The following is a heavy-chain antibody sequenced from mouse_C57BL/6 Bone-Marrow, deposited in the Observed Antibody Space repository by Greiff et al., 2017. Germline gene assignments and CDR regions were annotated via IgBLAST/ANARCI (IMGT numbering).Heavy chain of an antibody. CDR3: AREGDYYGRRSYFDY. D-gene: IGHD1-1*01. J-gene: IGHJ2*01. V-gene: IGHV1-69*01. Sequence: QVQLQQPGAELVMPGASVKLSCKASGYTFTSYWMHWVKQRPGQGLEWIGEIDPSDSYTNYNQKFKGKSTLTVDKSSSAAYLQLSSLTSEDSAVLYCAREGDYYGRRSYFDYWGQGTTLTVSS. CDR1: GYTFTSYW. CDR2: IDPSDSYT.